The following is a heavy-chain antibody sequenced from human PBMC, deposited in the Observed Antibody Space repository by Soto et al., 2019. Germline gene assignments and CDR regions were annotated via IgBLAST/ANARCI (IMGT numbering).Heavy chain of an antibody. V-gene: IGHV3-7*05. J-gene: IGHJ4*02. CDR1: GFTFSSLW. Sequence: EVQLLESGGDLVQPGGSLRLSCAASGFTFSSLWMTWVRQAPGKGLECVANIKEDGSVKYYVDSVKGRFTISRDNAKNSMYLQMVGLRAEDTDVYYCARATRSPDFRGQGTLVTVSS. CDR3: ARATRSPDF. CDR2: IKEDGSVK.